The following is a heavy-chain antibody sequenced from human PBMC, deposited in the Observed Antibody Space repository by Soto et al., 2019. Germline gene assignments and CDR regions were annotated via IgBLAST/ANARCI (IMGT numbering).Heavy chain of an antibody. CDR1: GFTFSSYS. CDR2: ISSSSSYI. V-gene: IGHV3-21*01. CDR3: ARDSFADYYDSSGYLPDAFDI. J-gene: IGHJ3*02. D-gene: IGHD3-22*01. Sequence: GGSLRLSCAASGFTFSSYSMNWVRQAPGKGLEWVSSISSSSSYIYYADSVKGRFTISRDNAKNSLYLQMNSLRAEDTAVYYCARDSFADYYDSSGYLPDAFDIWGQGTMVTVSS.